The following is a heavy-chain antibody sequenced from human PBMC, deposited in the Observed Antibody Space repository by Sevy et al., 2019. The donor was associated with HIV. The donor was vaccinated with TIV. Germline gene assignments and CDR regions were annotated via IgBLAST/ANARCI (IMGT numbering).Heavy chain of an antibody. D-gene: IGHD3-9*01. CDR1: GYSFTTYW. V-gene: IGHV5-51*01. CDR2: IYPSDSEI. J-gene: IGHJ4*02. Sequence: GESLKISCKGSGYSFTTYWIGRVRQMPGKDLEWIGIIYPSDSEIRCSPPFQGQVTISADKSISTAYLQWSSLKASDSAVYYCVIGGRDSYVRYNDWHADYWGQGTLVTVSS. CDR3: VIGGRDSYVRYNDWHADY.